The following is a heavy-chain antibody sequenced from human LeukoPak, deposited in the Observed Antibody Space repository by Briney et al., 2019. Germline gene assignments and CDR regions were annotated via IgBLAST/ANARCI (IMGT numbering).Heavy chain of an antibody. CDR3: ARPVSSSWLDAFDI. D-gene: IGHD6-13*01. CDR2: ISSSSSYI. CDR1: GFTFSSYS. Sequence: GGSLRLSCAASGFTFSSYSMNWVRQAPGKGLEWVSSISSSSSYIYYADSVKGRFTISRDNAKNSLYLQMNSLRAEDTAVYYCARPVSSSWLDAFDIWGQGTMVTVSS. J-gene: IGHJ3*02. V-gene: IGHV3-21*04.